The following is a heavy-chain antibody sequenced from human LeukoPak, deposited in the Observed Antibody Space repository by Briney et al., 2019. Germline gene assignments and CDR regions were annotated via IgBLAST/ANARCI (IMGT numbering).Heavy chain of an antibody. V-gene: IGHV3-21*01. CDR3: ARKPFGVAYYFDY. CDR1: GFTFSSYS. CDR2: ISSSSSYI. J-gene: IGHJ4*02. Sequence: GGSLRLSCAASGFTFSSYSMNWVRQAPGKGLEWVSSISSSSSYIYYADSVKGRFTISRDNAKNSLYLQMNSLRAEDTAVYYCARKPFGVAYYFDYWGQGTLVTVSS. D-gene: IGHD3-3*01.